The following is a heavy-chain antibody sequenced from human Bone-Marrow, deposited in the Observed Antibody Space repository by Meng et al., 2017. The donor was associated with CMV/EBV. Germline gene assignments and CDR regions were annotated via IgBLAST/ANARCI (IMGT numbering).Heavy chain of an antibody. CDR1: GFTFTSSA. J-gene: IGHJ6*02. V-gene: IGHV1-58*01. Sequence: SVKVSCKASGFTFTSSAVQWVRQARGQRLEWIGWIVVGSGNTNYAQKFQERVTITRDMSTSTAYMELSSLRSEDTAVYYCAAPHNCGGDCYSSHPLGMAVWGQGTTVTVSS. CDR3: AAPHNCGGDCYSSHPLGMAV. D-gene: IGHD2-21*01. CDR2: IVVGSGNT.